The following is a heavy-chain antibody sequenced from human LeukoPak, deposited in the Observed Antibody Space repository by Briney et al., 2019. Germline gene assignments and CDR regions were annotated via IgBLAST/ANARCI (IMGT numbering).Heavy chain of an antibody. D-gene: IGHD6-19*01. Sequence: SETLSLTCTVSGGSISSPYFWGWIRQPPGKGLEWIGSIYYSGSTYYNPSLKSRVTISVATSKNQFSLKLSSVTAADTAVYYCARHVQWLVFRAWFDPWGQGTLVTVSS. CDR3: ARHVQWLVFRAWFDP. CDR2: IYYSGST. V-gene: IGHV4-39*01. CDR1: GGSISSPYF. J-gene: IGHJ5*02.